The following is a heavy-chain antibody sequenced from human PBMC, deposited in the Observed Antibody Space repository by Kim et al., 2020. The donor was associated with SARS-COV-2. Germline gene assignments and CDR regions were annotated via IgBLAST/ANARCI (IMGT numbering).Heavy chain of an antibody. V-gene: IGHV3-64D*09. J-gene: IGHJ6*02. CDR3: VKDERRRGSSRVYYYYGMDV. CDR1: GFTFSSYA. D-gene: IGHD6-13*01. Sequence: GGSLRLSCSASGFTFSSYAMHWVRQAPGKGLEYVSAISSNGGSTYYADSVKGRFTISRDNSKNTLYLQMSSLRAEDTAVYYCVKDERRRGSSRVYYYYGMDVWGQGTTVTVSS. CDR2: ISSNGGST.